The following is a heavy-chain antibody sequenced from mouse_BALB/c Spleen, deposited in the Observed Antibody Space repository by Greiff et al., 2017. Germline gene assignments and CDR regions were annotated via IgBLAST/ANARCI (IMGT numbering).Heavy chain of an antibody. Sequence: EVKLVESGGGLVQPGGSRKLSCAASGFTFSSFGMHWVRQAPEKGLEWVAYISSGSSTIYYADTVKGRFTISRDNPKNTLFLQMTSLRSEDTAMYYCARDLTGSWFAYWGQGTTLTVSS. CDR2: ISSGSSTI. V-gene: IGHV5-17*02. CDR3: ARDLTGSWFAY. CDR1: GFTFSSFG. J-gene: IGHJ2*01. D-gene: IGHD2-13*01.